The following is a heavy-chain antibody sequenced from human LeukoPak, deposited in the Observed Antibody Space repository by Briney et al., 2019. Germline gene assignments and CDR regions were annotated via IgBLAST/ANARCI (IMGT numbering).Heavy chain of an antibody. J-gene: IGHJ5*02. CDR1: GGSFSGYY. CDR2: INHSGST. CDR3: ARGGWFGELSSWFDP. Sequence: PSETLSHTCAVYGGSFSGYYWSWIRQPPGKGLEWIGEINHSGSTNYNPSLKSRVTISVDTSKNQFSLKLSSVTAADTAVYYCARGGWFGELSSWFDPWGQGTLVTVSS. D-gene: IGHD3-10*01. V-gene: IGHV4-34*01.